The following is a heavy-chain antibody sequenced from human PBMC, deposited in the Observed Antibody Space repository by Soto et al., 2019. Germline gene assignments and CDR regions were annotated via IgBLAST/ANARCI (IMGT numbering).Heavy chain of an antibody. CDR3: VKDSYADFHRVLSTAEYFFDY. Sequence: EVQLVESGGGLVRHGRSLRLSCTASGFTFDDYAMHWVRQAPGRGLEWVSGITWNSGNIAYADSVKGRFTIARDDDNNSLYLHMNSLRPEDTALYYCVKDSYADFHRVLSTAEYFFDYWGHGTLVTVSS. CDR2: ITWNSGNI. V-gene: IGHV3-9*01. J-gene: IGHJ4*01. CDR1: GFTFDDYA. D-gene: IGHD2-2*01.